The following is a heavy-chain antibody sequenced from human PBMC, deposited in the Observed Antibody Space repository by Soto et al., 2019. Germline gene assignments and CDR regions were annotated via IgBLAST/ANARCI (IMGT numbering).Heavy chain of an antibody. CDR1: GGSFSGYY. J-gene: IGHJ4*02. CDR2: INHSGST. Sequence: QVQLQQWGAGLLKPSETLSLTCAVYGGSFSGYYWSWIRQPPGKGLEWIGEINHSGSTNYNPSLKNRVTISVDTSKNQFSLKLRSVTAADTAVYYCARVGYCSSTCCYRGAPVDYWGQGTLVTVSS. D-gene: IGHD2-2*02. V-gene: IGHV4-34*01. CDR3: ARVGYCSSTCCYRGAPVDY.